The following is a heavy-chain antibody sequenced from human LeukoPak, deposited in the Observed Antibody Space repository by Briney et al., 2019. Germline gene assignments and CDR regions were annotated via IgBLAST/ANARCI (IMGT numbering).Heavy chain of an antibody. V-gene: IGHV3-53*01. CDR1: GFPFSSYS. CDR3: ARESSLKGGIAGRPLDS. Sequence: PGGSLRLSCAASGFPFSSYSMTWVRQAPGKGLEWVSVTYTGGNSYYADSVKGRFIISRDISKNTLYLQMNSLRAEDSALYYCARESSLKGGIAGRPLDSWGQGTLVTVSS. CDR2: TYTGGNS. D-gene: IGHD6-13*01. J-gene: IGHJ4*02.